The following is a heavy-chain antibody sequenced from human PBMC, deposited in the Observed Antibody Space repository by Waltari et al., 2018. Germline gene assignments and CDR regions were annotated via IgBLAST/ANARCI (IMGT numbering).Heavy chain of an antibody. CDR1: GGSISSGSYY. CDR3: AREHGDYRGGEYYYYYYMDV. V-gene: IGHV4-61*02. CDR2: IYTSGST. D-gene: IGHD4-17*01. J-gene: IGHJ6*03. Sequence: QVQLQESGPGLVKPSQTLSLTCTVSGGSISSGSYYWSWIRQPAGKGLEWIGRIYTSGSTNCTPSLKSRVTISVDTSKNQFSRKLSSVTAADTAVYYCAREHGDYRGGEYYYYYYMDVWGKGTTVTVSS.